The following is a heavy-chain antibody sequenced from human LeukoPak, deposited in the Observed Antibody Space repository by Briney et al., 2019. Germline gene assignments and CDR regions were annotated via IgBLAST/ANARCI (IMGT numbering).Heavy chain of an antibody. CDR1: GFTVSSNY. V-gene: IGHV3-53*01. CDR2: IYSGGSS. D-gene: IGHD6-13*01. CDR3: AKTRPLDSSSWSHGDY. J-gene: IGHJ4*02. Sequence: GGSLRLSCAASGFTVSSNYMSWVRQAPGKGLEWVSVIYSGGSSYYADSVKGRFTISRDNSKNTLYLQMNSLRAEDTAVYYCAKTRPLDSSSWSHGDYWGQGTLVTVSS.